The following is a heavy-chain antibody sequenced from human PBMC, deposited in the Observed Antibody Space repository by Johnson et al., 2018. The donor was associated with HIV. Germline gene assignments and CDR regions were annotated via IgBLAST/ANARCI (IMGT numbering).Heavy chain of an antibody. CDR1: GFTFSSYA. Sequence: VQLVESGGGLVQPGGSLRLSCAASGFTFSSYAMHWVRQAPGKGLEYVSAISSHGGSTYYANSVKGRFTISRDNSKNTLYLQMGSLRAEDMAVYYCARGALSPAAPDAFDIWGQGTMVTVSS. D-gene: IGHD6-13*01. CDR2: ISSHGGST. V-gene: IGHV3-64*01. J-gene: IGHJ3*02. CDR3: ARGALSPAAPDAFDI.